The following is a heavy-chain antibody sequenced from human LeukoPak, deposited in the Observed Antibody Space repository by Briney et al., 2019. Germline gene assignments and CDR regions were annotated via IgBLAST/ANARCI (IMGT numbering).Heavy chain of an antibody. CDR3: ARDGYYYGSKAYYFDY. J-gene: IGHJ4*02. CDR1: GYTFTSYG. Sequence: ASVKVSCKASGYTFTSYGISWVRQAPGQGLEWMGWISAYNGNTNYAQKLQGRVTMTTDTFTSTAYMELRSLRSDDTAVYYCARDGYYYGSKAYYFDYWDQGTLVTVSS. D-gene: IGHD3-10*01. CDR2: ISAYNGNT. V-gene: IGHV1-18*01.